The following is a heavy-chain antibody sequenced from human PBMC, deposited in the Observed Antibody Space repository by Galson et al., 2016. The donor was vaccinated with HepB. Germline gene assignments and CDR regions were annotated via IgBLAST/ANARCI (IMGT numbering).Heavy chain of an antibody. V-gene: IGHV4-39*01. J-gene: IGHJ4*02. Sequence: SETLSLTCVVSGGSIISESYSWGWVRQPPGGGLEWIGGVYYNGAANYKPSLKSRAIVSVDTSKNQFSLRLTSLTAADTSVYYCAQYTGSSSFEWWGQGILVTVSS. CDR1: GGSIISESYS. D-gene: IGHD3-9*01. CDR3: AQYTGSSSFEW. CDR2: VYYNGAA.